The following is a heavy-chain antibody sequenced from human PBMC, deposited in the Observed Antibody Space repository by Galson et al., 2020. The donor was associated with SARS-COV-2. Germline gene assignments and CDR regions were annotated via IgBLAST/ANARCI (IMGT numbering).Heavy chain of an antibody. J-gene: IGHJ4*02. CDR2: IYHSGSA. Sequence: SETLFLTCAVSGGSISSPGYAWSWIRQPPGKGLEWIGYIYHSGSARHNPSLKGRATISVDRSKNQFSLTVTSVTAADTAVYYCARIADRSGNGYYFDYFDSWGQGILVTVSS. V-gene: IGHV4-30-2*01. CDR1: GGSISSPGYA. D-gene: IGHD3-22*01. CDR3: ARIADRSGNGYYFDYFDS.